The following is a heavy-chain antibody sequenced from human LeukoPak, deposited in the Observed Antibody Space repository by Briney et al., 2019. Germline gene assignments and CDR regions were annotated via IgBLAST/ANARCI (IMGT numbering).Heavy chain of an antibody. CDR2: ISSNGGST. J-gene: IGHJ4*02. D-gene: IGHD3-10*01. Sequence: PGGSLRLSCSASGFTFSSYAMHWVRQAPGKGLEYVSAISSNGGSTYYADSVKGRFTISRDNSKNTLYLQMSSLRAEDTAVYHCVKTVYGTMVRGVITSPFDYWGQGTLVTVSS. CDR3: VKTVYGTMVRGVITSPFDY. CDR1: GFTFSSYA. V-gene: IGHV3-64D*06.